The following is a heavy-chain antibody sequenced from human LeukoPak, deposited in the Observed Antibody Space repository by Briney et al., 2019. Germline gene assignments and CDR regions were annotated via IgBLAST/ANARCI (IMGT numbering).Heavy chain of an antibody. Sequence: SETLSLTCTVSGGSINNYYWSWLRQSPGKGLEWIGYIYYGGSTNYNPSLKSRVTISLDTSKNQFSLKLSSVTAADTAVYYCARDYRGWYYFDYWGQGTLVTVSS. D-gene: IGHD6-19*01. CDR2: IYYGGST. J-gene: IGHJ4*02. CDR3: ARDYRGWYYFDY. V-gene: IGHV4-59*01. CDR1: GGSINNYY.